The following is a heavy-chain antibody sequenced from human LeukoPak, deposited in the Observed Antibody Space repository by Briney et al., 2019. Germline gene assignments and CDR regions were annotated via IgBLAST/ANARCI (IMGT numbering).Heavy chain of an antibody. CDR1: GFTFDDYA. CDR2: ISWNSGSI. V-gene: IGHV3-9*01. CDR3: ARVTVTMVRGVIITRPADYYYYMDV. D-gene: IGHD3-10*01. Sequence: GRSLRLSCAASGFTFDDYAMHWVRQAPGKGLEWVSGISWNSGSIGYADSVKGRFTISRDNAKNSLYLQMNSLRAEDTAVYYCARVTVTMVRGVIITRPADYYYYMDVWGKGTTVTVSS. J-gene: IGHJ6*03.